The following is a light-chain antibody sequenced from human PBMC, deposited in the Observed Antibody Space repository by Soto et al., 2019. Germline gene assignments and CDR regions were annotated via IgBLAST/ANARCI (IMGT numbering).Light chain of an antibody. CDR2: FNSDGSH. CDR1: GGHSNYA. CDR3: QTWGTGTVV. Sequence: QLVLTQSPSASASLGASVKLTCTLSGGHSNYAIAWHQQQPEKGPRYLMKFNSDGSHSKGDGIPDRFSGSSSGAERYLIISSLQSEDEADYYCQTWGTGTVVFGGGTKLTVL. V-gene: IGLV4-69*01. J-gene: IGLJ2*01.